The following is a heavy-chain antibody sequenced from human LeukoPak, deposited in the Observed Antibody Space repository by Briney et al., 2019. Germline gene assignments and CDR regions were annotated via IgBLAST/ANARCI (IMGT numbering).Heavy chain of an antibody. CDR3: ARDLAYYDSSGYYSYFDY. V-gene: IGHV4-39*07. CDR2: IYYSGST. D-gene: IGHD3-22*01. Sequence: SETLSLTCTVSGGSISGSSYYWGWIRQPPGKGLEWIGSIYYSGSTYYNPSLKSRVTISVDTSKNQLSLKLSSVTAADTAVYYCARDLAYYDSSGYYSYFDYWGQGTLVTVSS. J-gene: IGHJ4*02. CDR1: GGSISGSSYY.